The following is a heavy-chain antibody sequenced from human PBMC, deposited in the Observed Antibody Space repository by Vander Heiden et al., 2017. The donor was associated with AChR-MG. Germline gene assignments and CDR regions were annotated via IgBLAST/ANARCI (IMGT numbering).Heavy chain of an antibody. D-gene: IGHD3-22*01. CDR2: IYGDDDK. Sequence: QITLKESGPTLVKPTQTLTLTCTFSGFSLSTSGVGVGWIRQPPGKALEWLALIYGDDDKRYSPSLKSRLTITKDTSKNQVVLTMTNMDPVDTATYYCAHRPYDSSGYYTYYFDYWGQGTLVTVSS. CDR1: GFSLSTSGVG. CDR3: AHRPYDSSGYYTYYFDY. V-gene: IGHV2-5*02. J-gene: IGHJ4*02.